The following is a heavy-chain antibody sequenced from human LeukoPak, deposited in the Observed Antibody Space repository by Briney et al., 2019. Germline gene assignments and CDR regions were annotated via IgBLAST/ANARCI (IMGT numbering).Heavy chain of an antibody. V-gene: IGHV4-39*01. CDR2: IYYSGST. J-gene: IGHJ6*03. D-gene: IGHD5-12*01. CDR3: ARHVSGYSGYDFLGYYYYYMDV. Sequence: SETLSLTCTVSGGSISSSSYYWGWIRQPPGKGLEWIGSIYYSGSTYYNPSLKNRVTISVDTSKNQFSLKLSSVTAADTAVYYCARHVSGYSGYDFLGYYYYYMDVWGKGTTVTISS. CDR1: GGSISSSSYY.